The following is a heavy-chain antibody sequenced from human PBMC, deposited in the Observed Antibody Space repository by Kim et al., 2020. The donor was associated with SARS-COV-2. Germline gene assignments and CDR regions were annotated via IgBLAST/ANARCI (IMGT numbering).Heavy chain of an antibody. V-gene: IGHV3-49*04. D-gene: IGHD3-10*01. CDR2: IRSKAYGGTT. CDR3: IKGWFWAFHI. Sequence: GGSLRLSCTASGFTFGDYAVTWVRQAPGKGLEWVGFIRSKAYGGTTEYAASVKGRFTISRDDSKSFAYLQMNSLKTEDTAVYYCIKGWFWAFHIWGQGTMFTVSS. J-gene: IGHJ3*02. CDR1: GFTFGDYA.